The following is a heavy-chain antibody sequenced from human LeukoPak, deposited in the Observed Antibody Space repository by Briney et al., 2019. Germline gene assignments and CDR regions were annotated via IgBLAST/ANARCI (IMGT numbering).Heavy chain of an antibody. CDR2: INPNSGGT. J-gene: IGHJ6*03. CDR3: ARWYFYYYYIDV. CDR1: GYTFTGYY. Sequence: ASVKVSCKASGYTFTGYYMHWVRQAPGQGLELMGWINPNSGGTNYAQKFQGRVTITRDTSTSTAYMELSRLRSDDTAVYYCARWYFYYYYIDVWGKGTTVTVSS. V-gene: IGHV1-2*02.